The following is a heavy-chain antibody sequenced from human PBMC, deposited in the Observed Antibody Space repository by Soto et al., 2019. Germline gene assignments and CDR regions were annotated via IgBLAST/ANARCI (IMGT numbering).Heavy chain of an antibody. D-gene: IGHD2-15*01. CDR3: AREENCSDGICYSEYFQR. CDR2: VNPSGGST. V-gene: IGHV1-46*01. Sequence: ASVKVSCKAAGYIFTAYSMDWVRQAPGQGLEWMGVVNPSGGSTNYAQKFQGRITMTRDTSTSTVYMDLSSLTSEDTAVYYCAREENCSDGICYSEYFQRWGQGTLVTVSS. CDR1: GYIFTAYS. J-gene: IGHJ1*01.